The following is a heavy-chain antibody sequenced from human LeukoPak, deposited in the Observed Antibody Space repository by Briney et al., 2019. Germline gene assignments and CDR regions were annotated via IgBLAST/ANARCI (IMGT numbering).Heavy chain of an antibody. D-gene: IGHD2-15*01. CDR2: IIGSGGST. CDR3: AKVLAFVVVVAAPLDY. Sequence: GGSLRLSCAASGFTFSSFAMSWVRQAPGKGLEWVSAIIGSGGSTYYADSEKGRFTISRDNFKNTLYLQRSSLRAEDTAVYYCAKVLAFVVVVAAPLDYWGQGTLVTVSS. CDR1: GFTFSSFA. V-gene: IGHV3-23*01. J-gene: IGHJ4*02.